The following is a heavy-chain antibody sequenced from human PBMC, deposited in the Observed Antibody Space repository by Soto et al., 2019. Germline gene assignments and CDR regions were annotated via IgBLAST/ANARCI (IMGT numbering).Heavy chain of an antibody. Sequence: PSETLSLTCTVSGGSISSYYWSWIRQPPGKGLEWIGYIYYSGSTNYNPSLKSRVTISVDTSKNQFSLKLSSVTAADTAVYYCARGKTAAAATNRLGFDPWGQGTLVTVSS. D-gene: IGHD6-13*01. CDR3: ARGKTAAAATNRLGFDP. CDR1: GGSISSYY. V-gene: IGHV4-59*01. J-gene: IGHJ5*02. CDR2: IYYSGST.